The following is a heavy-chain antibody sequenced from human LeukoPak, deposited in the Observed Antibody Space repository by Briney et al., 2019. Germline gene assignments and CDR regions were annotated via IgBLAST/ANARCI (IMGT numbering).Heavy chain of an antibody. CDR1: GFTFSSYG. CDR3: AKGTTVTTRAQFDY. CDR2: IRYDGSNK. D-gene: IGHD4-17*01. J-gene: IGHJ4*02. Sequence: GGSLRLSCGASGFTFSSYGMHWVRQAPGKGLEWVAFIRYDGSNKYYADSVKGRFTISRDNSKNTLYLQMNSLRAEDTAVYYCAKGTTVTTRAQFDYWGQGTLVTVSS. V-gene: IGHV3-30*02.